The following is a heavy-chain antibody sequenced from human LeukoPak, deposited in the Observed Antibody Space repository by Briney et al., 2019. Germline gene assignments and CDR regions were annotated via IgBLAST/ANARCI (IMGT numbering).Heavy chain of an antibody. Sequence: SETLSLTCAIYGGSFSGHYWSWIRQPPGMGLEWIGSIYYSGSTYYNPSLKSRVTISVDTSKNQFSLKLSSVTAADTAVYYCASSGYSYGYYYYYYMDVWGKGTTVTVSS. D-gene: IGHD5-18*01. V-gene: IGHV4-34*01. CDR1: GGSFSGHY. CDR3: ASSGYSYGYYYYYYMDV. CDR2: IYYSGST. J-gene: IGHJ6*03.